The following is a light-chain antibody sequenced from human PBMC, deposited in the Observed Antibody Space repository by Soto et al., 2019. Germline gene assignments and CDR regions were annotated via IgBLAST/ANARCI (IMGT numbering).Light chain of an antibody. V-gene: IGKV1-27*01. Sequence: DIQITQSPSSLSASVGDRVTFSCRASQGISTFLAWFQQKPGKVPKLLIYGASTLQSGVPSRVSGSGSGTDFTLTISSLQPEDVANYFCQKYSGALWTFGQGNKVEIK. CDR3: QKYSGALWT. CDR2: GAS. CDR1: QGISTF. J-gene: IGKJ1*01.